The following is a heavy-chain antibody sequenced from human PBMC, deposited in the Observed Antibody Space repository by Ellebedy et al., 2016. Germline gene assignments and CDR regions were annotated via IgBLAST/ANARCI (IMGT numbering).Heavy chain of an antibody. Sequence: GGSLRLXXAASRFAFRTYWMSWVRQAPGKGLQWVATIKEDGSEMYCLDSVKGRFTISRDNARNLLDLQMNSLRAEDTAVYYCARPGTRSTFDIWGQGTVVTVSS. CDR3: ARPGTRSTFDI. D-gene: IGHD1-7*01. CDR1: RFAFRTYW. J-gene: IGHJ3*02. V-gene: IGHV3-7*01. CDR2: IKEDGSEM.